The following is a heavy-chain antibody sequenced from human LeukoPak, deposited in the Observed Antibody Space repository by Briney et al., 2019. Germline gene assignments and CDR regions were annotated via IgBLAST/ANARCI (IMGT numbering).Heavy chain of an antibody. CDR2: INHSGST. CDR3: ARATSGDSYGSQFDY. J-gene: IGHJ4*02. D-gene: IGHD5-18*01. CDR1: GGSFSGYY. Sequence: SETLSLTCAVYGGSFSGYYWSWIRQPPGKGLEWIGEINHSGSTNYNPSLKSRVTISVDTSKNQFSLKLSSVTAADTAAYYCARATSGDSYGSQFDYWGQGTLVTVSS. V-gene: IGHV4-34*01.